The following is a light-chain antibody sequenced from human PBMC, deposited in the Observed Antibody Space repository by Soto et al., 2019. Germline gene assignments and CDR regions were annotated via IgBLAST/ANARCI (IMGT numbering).Light chain of an antibody. Sequence: EIVLTQSPGTLSLSPGERATPSCRASQSVSSSYLAWYQQKPGQAPRLLIYGASSRAPGIPDRFSGSGSGTDFTLTISRLEPEDFAVYYCQQYGSSPYTFGQGTKLEIK. CDR2: GAS. J-gene: IGKJ2*01. CDR3: QQYGSSPYT. CDR1: QSVSSSY. V-gene: IGKV3-20*01.